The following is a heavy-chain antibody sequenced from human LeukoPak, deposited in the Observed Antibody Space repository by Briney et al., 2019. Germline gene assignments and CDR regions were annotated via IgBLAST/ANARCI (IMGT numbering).Heavy chain of an antibody. J-gene: IGHJ3*02. D-gene: IGHD4/OR15-4a*01. Sequence: KPSETLSLTCAVYGGCFSGYYWSSIRQPPGKGLEWIGEINHSGSTNYNPSLKSRVTISVDTSKNQFSLKLSSVTAADPAVYHCAGKGASGAFEIGGQGTMVTVSS. CDR2: INHSGST. CDR3: AGKGASGAFEI. V-gene: IGHV4-34*01. CDR1: GGCFSGYY.